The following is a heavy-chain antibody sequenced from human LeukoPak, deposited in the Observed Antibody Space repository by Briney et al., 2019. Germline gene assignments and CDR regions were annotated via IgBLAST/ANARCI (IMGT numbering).Heavy chain of an antibody. J-gene: IGHJ4*02. Sequence: SETLSLTCTVSGVSMSAYQWSWVRQSPEKGLEWIGCINTKGETSYNPSLKSRVTTSVDTSKSQFSLRLTSVTAADTAVYYCATANDAKIAPFDHWSQGAPVTVSS. CDR3: ATANDAKIAPFDH. D-gene: IGHD2-21*01. CDR2: INTKGET. V-gene: IGHV4-4*09. CDR1: GVSMSAYQ.